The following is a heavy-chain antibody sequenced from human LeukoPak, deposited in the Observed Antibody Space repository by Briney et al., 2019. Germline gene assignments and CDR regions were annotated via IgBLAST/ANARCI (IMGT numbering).Heavy chain of an antibody. D-gene: IGHD3-10*01. Sequence: PGGSLRLSCAASGFTFSSYAMSWVRQAPGKGLEWVSAISGSGGSTYYADSVKGRFTISRDNSKNTLYLQMNSLRAGDTAVYYCAKEFVRDPSDRITMVRGVDYWGQGTLVTVSS. CDR3: AKEFVRDPSDRITMVRGVDY. V-gene: IGHV3-23*01. J-gene: IGHJ4*02. CDR1: GFTFSSYA. CDR2: ISGSGGST.